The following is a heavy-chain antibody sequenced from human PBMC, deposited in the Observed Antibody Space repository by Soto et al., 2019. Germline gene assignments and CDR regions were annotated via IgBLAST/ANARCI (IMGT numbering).Heavy chain of an antibody. CDR3: AKPVAGYWFFDL. D-gene: IGHD6-19*01. Sequence: EVQLLESGGGLVQPGGSLRLSCAASGFTFSNYAMNWVRQAPGKGLEWVSGITGGGGSTYYADSVNGRFTISRDNSKNTLYLQMNSLGAEDTAVYYCAKPVAGYWFFDLWGRGTLVTVSS. J-gene: IGHJ2*01. CDR2: ITGGGGST. CDR1: GFTFSNYA. V-gene: IGHV3-23*01.